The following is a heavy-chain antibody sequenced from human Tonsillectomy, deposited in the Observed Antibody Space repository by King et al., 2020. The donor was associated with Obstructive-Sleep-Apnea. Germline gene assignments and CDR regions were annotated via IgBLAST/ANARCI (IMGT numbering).Heavy chain of an antibody. CDR1: GDSVSSDSAA. D-gene: IGHD2-15*01. CDR2: TYYRSKWYN. Sequence: VQLQQSGPGLVKPSQTLSLTCAISGDSVSSDSAAWNWIRQSPSRGLEWLGRTYYRSKWYNDYAVSVKSRIIINPDTSKNQFSLQLNSVTPEDTAMYYCARDLCVDCSGNRCYCEFDPWGQGTLVTVSS. J-gene: IGHJ5*02. CDR3: ARDLCVDCSGNRCYCEFDP. V-gene: IGHV6-1*01.